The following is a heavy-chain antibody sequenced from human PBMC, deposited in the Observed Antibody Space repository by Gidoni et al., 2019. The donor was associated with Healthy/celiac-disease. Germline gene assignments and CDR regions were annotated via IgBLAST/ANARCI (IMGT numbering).Heavy chain of an antibody. J-gene: IGHJ4*02. CDR2: ISSSTNTM. CDR1: GFTFSTYS. Sequence: EVQLVESGGGLVQPGGSLRLSCAASGFTFSTYSMNWVRQAPGKGLEWVSFISSSTNTMYYADSVKGRFTISRDNAHNSLYLQINSLRAEDTAVYYCTRNGKYSGYDPFDYWGQGTLVTVPS. CDR3: TRNGKYSGYDPFDY. D-gene: IGHD5-12*01. V-gene: IGHV3-48*01.